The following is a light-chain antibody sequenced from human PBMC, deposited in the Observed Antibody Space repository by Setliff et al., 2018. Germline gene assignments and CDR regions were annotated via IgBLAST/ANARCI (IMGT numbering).Light chain of an antibody. CDR1: SSNIGAGYA. CDR3: QSNDISLSGEV. CDR2: GNN. J-gene: IGLJ1*01. V-gene: IGLV1-40*01. Sequence: QSVLTQPPSVSGAPGQRVTISCTGSSSNIGAGYAVYWYQQIPGTAPKLLIYGNNNRPSGVPDRFSGSKPGTSASLAITGLQAEDEADYYCQSNDISLSGEVFGTGTKGTV.